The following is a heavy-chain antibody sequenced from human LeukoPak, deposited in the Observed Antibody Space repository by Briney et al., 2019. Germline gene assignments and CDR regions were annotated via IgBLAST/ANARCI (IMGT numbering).Heavy chain of an antibody. V-gene: IGHV4-39*02. D-gene: IGHD4-11*01. CDR1: GGSISTNNYY. CDR2: IHYTGSA. J-gene: IGHJ4*02. Sequence: SETLSLTCTVSGGSISTNNYYWNWIRQPPEQGLEWIGSIHYTGSAWYSPSLKSRVTISVDTSKNQFSLRLNSVTAADTAVYFCTREYSAHSDFWRQGALVTVSS. CDR3: TREYSAHSDF.